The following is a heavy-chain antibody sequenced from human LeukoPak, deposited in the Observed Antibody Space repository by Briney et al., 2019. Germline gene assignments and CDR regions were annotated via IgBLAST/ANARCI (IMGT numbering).Heavy chain of an antibody. CDR1: GFTFDDYA. Sequence: GGSLRLSCAASGFTFDDYAMHWVRQAPGKGLEWFSFISTSSSNVIYYADSVKGRFTISRDDARNSLYLQMNSLRVEDTAMYYCARRDDFDIWGQGTLVTVSS. J-gene: IGHJ3*02. CDR3: ARRDDFDI. V-gene: IGHV3-48*04. CDR2: ISTSSSNVI.